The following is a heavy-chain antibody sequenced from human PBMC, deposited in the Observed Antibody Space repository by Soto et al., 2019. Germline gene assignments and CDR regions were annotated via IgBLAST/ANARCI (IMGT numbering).Heavy chain of an antibody. D-gene: IGHD1-1*01. CDR2: ISWNGATT. Sequence: GGSLRLSCAASGFTFDDYGMHWVRQVPGKRLEWVSFISWNGATTYYAGSVKGRFTISRDNAKNTLYLEMHGLRGEDTAVYYCARLTGIPEIAPLEEDNWGQGTLVTVSS. J-gene: IGHJ4*02. CDR1: GFTFDDYG. V-gene: IGHV3-20*04. CDR3: ARLTGIPEIAPLEEDN.